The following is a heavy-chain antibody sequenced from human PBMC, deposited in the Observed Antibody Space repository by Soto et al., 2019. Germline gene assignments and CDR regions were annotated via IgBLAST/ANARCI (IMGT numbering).Heavy chain of an antibody. J-gene: IGHJ4*01. V-gene: IGHV1-69*13. Sequence: GASVKVSCKASGDTFSSYAISWVRQAPGQGLEWMGGIIPIFGTANYAQKFQGRVTITADESTSTAYMELSSLRSEDTAVYYCARGVTYYYFCSGYDHCGHGTLVTVS. CDR2: IIPIFGTA. D-gene: IGHD3-3*01. CDR3: ARGVTYYYFCSGYDH. CDR1: GDTFSSYA.